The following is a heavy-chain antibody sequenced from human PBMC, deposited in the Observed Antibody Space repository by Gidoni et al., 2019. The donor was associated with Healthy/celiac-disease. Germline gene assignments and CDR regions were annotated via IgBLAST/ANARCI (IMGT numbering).Heavy chain of an antibody. CDR1: GFTFSSYS. J-gene: IGHJ3*02. CDR3: ARVVAPEDAFDI. Sequence: EVQLVESGGGLVKPGGSLRLSCAASGFTFSSYSMNWVRQAPGKGLEWVSSISSSSSYIYYADSVKGRFTISRDNAKNSLYLQMNSLRAEDTAVYYCARVVAPEDAFDIWGQGTMVTVSS. D-gene: IGHD2-21*01. CDR2: ISSSSSYI. V-gene: IGHV3-21*01.